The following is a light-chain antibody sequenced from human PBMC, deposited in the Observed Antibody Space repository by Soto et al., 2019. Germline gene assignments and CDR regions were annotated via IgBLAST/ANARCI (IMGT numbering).Light chain of an antibody. CDR3: QQSSNWPRT. CDR1: QSVSSY. V-gene: IGKV3-15*01. CDR2: GAS. Sequence: EIVLTQSPATLSSFPGDRVTLSCRASQSVSSYLAWYQQKPGQAPRLLIYGASTRAAGISARFSGSGSGTEFTLTISSLQSEDFAVYYCQQSSNWPRTFGQGTKVDIK. J-gene: IGKJ1*01.